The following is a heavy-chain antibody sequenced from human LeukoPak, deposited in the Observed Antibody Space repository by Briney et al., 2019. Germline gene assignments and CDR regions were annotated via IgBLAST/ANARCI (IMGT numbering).Heavy chain of an antibody. CDR1: GGSMSSYY. V-gene: IGHV4-4*07. J-gene: IGHJ4*02. CDR3: ARDSSRSYFDF. D-gene: IGHD3-10*01. CDR2: IYSSGTT. Sequence: SETLSLTCTVSGGSMSSYYWTWIRQPPGRGLEWIGRIYSSGTTDYNPSLKSRVTISVDTSKNQFSLKLDSVAAADTAVYYCARDSSRSYFDFWGQGTLVTVSS.